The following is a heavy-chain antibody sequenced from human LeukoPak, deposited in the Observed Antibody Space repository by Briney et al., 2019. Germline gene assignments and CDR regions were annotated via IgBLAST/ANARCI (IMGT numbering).Heavy chain of an antibody. CDR2: IRYDGSNE. D-gene: IGHD4/OR15-4a*01. CDR3: ARRAGAYSPPYDY. V-gene: IGHV3-30*02. J-gene: IGHJ4*02. Sequence: GGSLRLSCAASGFTFSSYGMHWVRQAPGKGLEWGSFIRYDGSNEYYEASVRGPFTISRDNSKNTLYLQMNSLRAEDTAVYYCARRAGAYSPPYDYWGQGTLVTVSS. CDR1: GFTFSSYG.